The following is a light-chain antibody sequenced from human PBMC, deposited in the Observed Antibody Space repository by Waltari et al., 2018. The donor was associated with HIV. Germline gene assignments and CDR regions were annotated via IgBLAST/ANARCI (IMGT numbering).Light chain of an antibody. Sequence: DIQMTQSPSALSASVGDRITITCRASKSISTWLAWYQQKPGKAPKILAYKASSLESGVPPSFRGSGSETEFTLTINNLQPDDFATYYCQQYNTSSPWTFGQGTKVDI. J-gene: IGKJ1*01. CDR1: KSISTW. CDR3: QQYNTSSPWT. CDR2: KAS. V-gene: IGKV1-5*03.